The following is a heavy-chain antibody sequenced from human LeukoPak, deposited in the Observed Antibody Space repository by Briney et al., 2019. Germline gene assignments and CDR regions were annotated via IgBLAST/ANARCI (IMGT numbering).Heavy chain of an antibody. V-gene: IGHV3-21*01. CDR1: GFTFSSYS. CDR2: ITRSSYI. D-gene: IGHD5-18*01. Sequence: PGGSLRLSCAASGFTFSSYSVNWVRQAPGKGLEWVSSITRSSYIYYVDSVKGRFTISRDNAKNSLYLQMNSLRAEDTAVYYCARDPLQLWSFDYWGQGTLVTVSS. CDR3: ARDPLQLWSFDY. J-gene: IGHJ4*02.